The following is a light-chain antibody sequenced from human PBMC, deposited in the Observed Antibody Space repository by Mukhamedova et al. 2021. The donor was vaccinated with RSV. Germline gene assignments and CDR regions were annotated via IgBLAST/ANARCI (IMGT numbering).Light chain of an antibody. CDR2: DVS. CDR1: SSDVGGYNY. J-gene: IGLJ2*01. Sequence: CTGTSSDVGGYNYVSWYQQHPGKAPKLMIYDVSKRPSGVPDRFSGSKSGNTAYLTISGLQAEDEADYYCCSYAGSYTFVVFGGGTK. V-gene: IGLV2-11*01. CDR3: CSYAGSYTFVV.